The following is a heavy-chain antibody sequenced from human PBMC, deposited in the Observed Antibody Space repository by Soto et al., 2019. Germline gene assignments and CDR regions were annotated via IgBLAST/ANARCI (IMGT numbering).Heavy chain of an antibody. D-gene: IGHD5-12*01. J-gene: IGHJ6*02. CDR1: GFTFSSYA. Sequence: PGGSLRLSCAASGFTFSSYAMHWVRQAPGKGLEWVAVISYDGSNKYYADSVKGRFTISRDNSKNTLYLQMNSPRAEDTAVYYCARDYYRFNSGYGFSMDVWGQGTTVTVSS. V-gene: IGHV3-30-3*01. CDR2: ISYDGSNK. CDR3: ARDYYRFNSGYGFSMDV.